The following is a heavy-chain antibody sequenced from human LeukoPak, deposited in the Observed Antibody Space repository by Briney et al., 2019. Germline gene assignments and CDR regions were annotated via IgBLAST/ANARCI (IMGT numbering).Heavy chain of an antibody. D-gene: IGHD5-18*01. CDR3: ARHDGQLWLPDY. Sequence: TSETLSLTCTVSGGSISSYYWSWIRQPPGKGLEWIGYIYYSGSTNYNPSLKSRVTISVDTSKNQFSLKLSSVTAADTAVYYCARHDGQLWLPDYWGQGTLVTVSS. J-gene: IGHJ4*02. V-gene: IGHV4-59*08. CDR2: IYYSGST. CDR1: GGSISSYY.